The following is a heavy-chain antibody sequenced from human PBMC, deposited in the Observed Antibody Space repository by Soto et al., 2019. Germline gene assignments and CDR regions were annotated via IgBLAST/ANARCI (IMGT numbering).Heavy chain of an antibody. V-gene: IGHV3-9*02. CDR1: GFTADDYA. Sequence: EVQLVESGGGLVQPGRSLRLSCVASGFTADDYALHWVRQAPGKGLEWVSGISSNSDTIHYADSVKGRFTISRDNAKNSRFLQMNRRRPEDTAVYYCAKEMKRGGMTTIHYFDSWGQGTLVTVCS. CDR3: AKEMKRGGMTTIHYFDS. J-gene: IGHJ4*02. D-gene: IGHD4-17*01. CDR2: ISSNSDTI.